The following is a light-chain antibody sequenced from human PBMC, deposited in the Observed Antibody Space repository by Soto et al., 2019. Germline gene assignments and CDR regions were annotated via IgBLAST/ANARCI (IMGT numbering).Light chain of an antibody. CDR1: QSVNIY. Sequence: DIQMTQSPSSLPASVGDRVIITCRTSQSVNIYLNWYQQKPGKVPELLISAASNLRSGVPSRFSGSGSGTDFSLAINGLQPEDFATYYCQQSFTAPPYTFGQGTRLEIK. CDR3: QQSFTAPPYT. CDR2: AAS. V-gene: IGKV1-39*01. J-gene: IGKJ2*01.